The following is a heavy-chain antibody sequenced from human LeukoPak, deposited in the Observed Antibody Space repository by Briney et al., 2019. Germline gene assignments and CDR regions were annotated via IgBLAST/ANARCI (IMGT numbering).Heavy chain of an antibody. CDR1: GFTFDDYA. V-gene: IGHV3-43*02. D-gene: IGHD4/OR15-4a*01. Sequence: PGGSLRLSCAASGFTFDDYAMHWVRQAPGKGLEWVSLISGDGGSTYYADSVKGRFTISRDNSKNSLYLQMNSLGTEDTALYYCAKDVFPYGGLGPFDYWGQGTLVTVSS. CDR3: AKDVFPYGGLGPFDY. CDR2: ISGDGGST. J-gene: IGHJ4*02.